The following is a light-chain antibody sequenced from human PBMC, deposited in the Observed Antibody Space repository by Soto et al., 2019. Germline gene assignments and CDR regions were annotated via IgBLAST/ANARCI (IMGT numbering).Light chain of an antibody. CDR3: SSFTDTNTYVV. CDR2: DVS. V-gene: IGLV2-14*01. CDR1: TSDIGGYNY. Sequence: QSALTQPASVSGSPGQSITISCTGNTSDIGGYNYVSWYQQHPGKAPKLMIYDVSNRPSGVSDRFSGSKSGNTASLTISGLQAEDEADYYCSSFTDTNTYVVLGGGTKVTVL. J-gene: IGLJ2*01.